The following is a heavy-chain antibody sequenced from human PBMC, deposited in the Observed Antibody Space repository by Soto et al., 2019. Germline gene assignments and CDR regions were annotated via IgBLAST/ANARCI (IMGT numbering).Heavy chain of an antibody. J-gene: IGHJ4*02. CDR1: GYTFTNYW. Sequence: PGESLKISCRISGYTFTNYWIAWVRQMPGKGLEWMGIIYPGDSDTRYSPSFQGQVTISVDKSINTAYLQWSSLKASDSAMYYWARVWEMATVAACDYWGQGTLVTVSS. V-gene: IGHV5-51*01. CDR3: ARVWEMATVAACDY. CDR2: IYPGDSDT. D-gene: IGHD6-13*01.